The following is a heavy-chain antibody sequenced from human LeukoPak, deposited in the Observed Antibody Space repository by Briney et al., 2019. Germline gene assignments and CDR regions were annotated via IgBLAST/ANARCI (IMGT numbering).Heavy chain of an antibody. D-gene: IGHD3-3*01. J-gene: IGHJ6*03. Sequence: SETLSLTCTVSGGSISISTYYWGWIRQPPGKGLEWIASISYSGSSYYNPSLKSRVTISVDTSKNQFSLKVSSVTAADTAVYYCARPFYDFWSGHYYYYMDVWGKGTTVTVSS. CDR3: ARPFYDFWSGHYYYYMDV. CDR1: GGSISISTYY. V-gene: IGHV4-39*01. CDR2: ISYSGSS.